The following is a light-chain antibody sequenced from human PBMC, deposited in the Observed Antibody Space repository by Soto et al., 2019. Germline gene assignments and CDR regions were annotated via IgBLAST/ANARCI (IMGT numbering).Light chain of an antibody. J-gene: IGKJ3*01. CDR1: QSVSSY. CDR2: DAS. CDR3: QQRSGVFT. Sequence: EIVLTQSPATLSLSPGERATLSCRASQSVSSYLAWYQQKPGQAPRLLIYDASNRATGIPARFSGSGSGTDFTLTISILEPEDFAVYYCQQRSGVFTFGPGTKVDIK. V-gene: IGKV3-11*01.